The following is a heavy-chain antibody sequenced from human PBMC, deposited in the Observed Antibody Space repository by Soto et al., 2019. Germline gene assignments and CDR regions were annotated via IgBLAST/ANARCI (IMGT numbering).Heavy chain of an antibody. V-gene: IGHV1-18*01. Sequence: QVQLVQSGAEVKKPGASVKVSCKASGYTFTAYGISWVRQAPGQGLEWMGWISAYNDNTNYAQKLQRRVTMTTDTATSAAYMELRSLRADNTAVYYCARGWATMRQIDYWGQGALVTVSS. J-gene: IGHJ4*02. D-gene: IGHD5-12*01. CDR2: ISAYNDNT. CDR3: ARGWATMRQIDY. CDR1: GYTFTAYG.